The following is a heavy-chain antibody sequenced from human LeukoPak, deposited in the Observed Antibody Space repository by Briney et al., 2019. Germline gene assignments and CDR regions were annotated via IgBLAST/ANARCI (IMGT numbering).Heavy chain of an antibody. V-gene: IGHV1-18*01. CDR1: GYTFTNLG. D-gene: IGHD2-8*02. Sequence: ASVKVSCKASGYTFTNLGISWVRQAPGQGLEWMGWISGNNGNTKYVQKLQGRVTMTTDTSTSTAYMELRSLRSDDTAVYYCATVTGRLWGGGHDAFDIWGQGTMVTVSS. CDR3: ATVTGRLWGGGHDAFDI. CDR2: ISGNNGNT. J-gene: IGHJ3*02.